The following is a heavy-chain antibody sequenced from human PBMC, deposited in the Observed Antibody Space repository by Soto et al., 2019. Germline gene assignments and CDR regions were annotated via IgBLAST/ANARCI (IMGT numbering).Heavy chain of an antibody. D-gene: IGHD4-17*01. Sequence: PGGSLRLSCAVSRFSFSTYAMSWVRQAPGRGLEWVSSISISGGSTYYADSVKGRFTISRDNSKNTLYLQMISLRAEDTAVYYCANLSARDYGDQIDSWGQGTLVTVS. CDR2: ISISGGST. J-gene: IGHJ4*02. V-gene: IGHV3-23*01. CDR3: ANLSARDYGDQIDS. CDR1: RFSFSTYA.